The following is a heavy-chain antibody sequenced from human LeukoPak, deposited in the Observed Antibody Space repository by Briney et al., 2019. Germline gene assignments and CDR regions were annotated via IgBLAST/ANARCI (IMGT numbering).Heavy chain of an antibody. CDR3: AREIYNSSGDCDY. CDR1: EYTFSNYY. V-gene: IGHV1-46*01. CDR2: INPSGGST. D-gene: IGHD3-22*01. J-gene: IGHJ4*02. Sequence: ASVKVSCKSSEYTFSNYYMHWMRQAPGQGLEWMGIINPSGGSTSYAQKFQGRVTMTRDTSTSTVYMELSSLRSEDTAVYYCAREIYNSSGDCDYWGQGTLVTVSS.